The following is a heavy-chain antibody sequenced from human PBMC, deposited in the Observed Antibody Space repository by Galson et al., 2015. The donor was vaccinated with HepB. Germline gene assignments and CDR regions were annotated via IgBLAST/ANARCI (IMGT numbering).Heavy chain of an antibody. Sequence: SLRLSCAASGFTFSDYYMSWIRQAPGKGLEWVSYNSSGSSYTNYADSVKGRFTISRDNAKNSLYLQMNSLRAEDTSVYYCARDSVRDPAMITKDAFDIWGQGTMVTVSS. CDR3: ARDSVRDPAMITKDAFDI. CDR2: NSSGSSYT. J-gene: IGHJ3*02. D-gene: IGHD5-18*01. CDR1: GFTFSDYY. V-gene: IGHV3-11*06.